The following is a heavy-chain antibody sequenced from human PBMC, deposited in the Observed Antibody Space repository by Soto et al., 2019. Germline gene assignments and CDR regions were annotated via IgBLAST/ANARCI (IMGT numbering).Heavy chain of an antibody. CDR2: IYYSGST. D-gene: IGHD2-8*01. CDR3: ARMDHLNGKSDAFDI. V-gene: IGHV4-31*03. Sequence: PSETLSLTCTVSVGSISSGGYYWSWIRQHPGKGLEWIGYIYYSGSTYYNPSLKSRVTISVDTSKNQFSLKLSSVTAADTAVYYCARMDHLNGKSDAFDIWGQGTMVPVSS. J-gene: IGHJ3*02. CDR1: VGSISSGGYY.